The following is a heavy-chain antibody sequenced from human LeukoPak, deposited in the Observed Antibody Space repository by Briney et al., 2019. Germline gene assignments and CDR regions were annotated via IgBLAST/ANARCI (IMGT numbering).Heavy chain of an antibody. J-gene: IGHJ3*02. CDR3: ARVKEASASDI. CDR1: GFSFDDYA. Sequence: GGSLRLSCAASGFSFDDYAMHWVRQAPGKGLEWVSSISSSSRYIYYADSAKGRFTISRDNAKNSLYLQMNSLRAEDTAVYYCARVKEASASDIWGQGTMVTVSS. CDR2: ISSSSRYI. V-gene: IGHV3-21*01. D-gene: IGHD5-12*01.